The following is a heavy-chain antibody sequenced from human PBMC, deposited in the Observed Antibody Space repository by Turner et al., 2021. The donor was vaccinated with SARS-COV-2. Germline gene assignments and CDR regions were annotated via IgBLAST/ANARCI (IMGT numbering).Heavy chain of an antibody. Sequence: QVQLQESGPGLVRPSETLSLTCTVSGGSIPSHYWSWIRQPAGKGLEWIGRIFASGETNYSPYFESRVTLSIDTSKNQLSLKLTSVTAADTAVYYCAEPGQGYWGQGTLVTVSA. CDR2: IFASGET. V-gene: IGHV4-4*07. CDR1: GGSIPSHY. CDR3: AEPGQGY. J-gene: IGHJ4*02.